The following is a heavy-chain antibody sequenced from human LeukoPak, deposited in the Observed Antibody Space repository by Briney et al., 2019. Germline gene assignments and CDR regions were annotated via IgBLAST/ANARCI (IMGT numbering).Heavy chain of an antibody. V-gene: IGHV4-4*07. CDR3: ARVRSKDVWRSYGSYYYYYYTDV. D-gene: IGHD3-16*01. CDR2: FYTSGNT. CDR1: GGSISSDY. Sequence: SETLSLTCTVSGGSISSDYWSWIRQPAGKGLEWIGRFYTSGNTNYNPSLKSRVTMSVDTSKNQFSLKLTSVTAADTAVYYCARVRSKDVWRSYGSYYYYYYTDVWGKGTTVTISS. J-gene: IGHJ6*03.